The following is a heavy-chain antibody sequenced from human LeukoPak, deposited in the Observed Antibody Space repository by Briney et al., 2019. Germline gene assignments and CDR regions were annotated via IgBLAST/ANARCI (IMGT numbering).Heavy chain of an antibody. D-gene: IGHD3-22*01. J-gene: IGHJ4*02. CDR2: ISGSGGST. Sequence: RGGSLRLSCAASGFTFSSYAMSWVRQAPGKGLEWVSAISGSGGSTYYADSVKGRFTISRDNSKNTLYLQMNSLRAEDTAVYYCAKDSRGYYYDSSGGRYFDYWGQGTLVTVSS. CDR1: GFTFSSYA. V-gene: IGHV3-23*01. CDR3: AKDSRGYYYDSSGGRYFDY.